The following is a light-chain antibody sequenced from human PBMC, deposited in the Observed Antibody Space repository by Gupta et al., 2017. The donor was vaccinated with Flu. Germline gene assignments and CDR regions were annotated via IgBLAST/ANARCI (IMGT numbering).Light chain of an antibody. J-gene: IGLJ2*01. V-gene: IGLV2-14*01. CDR2: EVS. CDR3: SSYTSSSTLV. CDR1: SSDVGGYNY. Sequence: QSALTPPAPVSGSPGQSIPISCTGTSSDVGGYNYVSWYQQHPGKAPKLMIYEVSNRPSGVSDRFSGSKSGNTASLTISGLQAEDEADYYCSSYTSSSTLVFGGGTKLTVL.